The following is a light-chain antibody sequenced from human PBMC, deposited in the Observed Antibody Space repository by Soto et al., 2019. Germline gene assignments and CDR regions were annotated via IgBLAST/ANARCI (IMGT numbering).Light chain of an antibody. CDR3: HQYSSSPPT. CDR1: QSVSNNY. V-gene: IGKV3-20*01. CDR2: GAS. J-gene: IGKJ5*01. Sequence: EIVLTQSPGTLSLSPGERVTLSCRASQSVSNNYLAWYQQKPGQAPRLLIYGASSRATGLPDRFRGSGSGTDFTLAITRLEPEDFAVYSCHQYSSSPPTFGQGTRLEI.